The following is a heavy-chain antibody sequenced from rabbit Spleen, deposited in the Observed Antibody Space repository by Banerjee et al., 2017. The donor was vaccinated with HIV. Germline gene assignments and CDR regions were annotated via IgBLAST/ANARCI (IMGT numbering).Heavy chain of an antibody. CDR3: VRDQAGDADYGPYYLNL. J-gene: IGHJ4*01. V-gene: IGHV1S45*01. Sequence: QEQLTETGGGLVKPEGSLTLTCKASGVSLNDKDVMCWVRQAPGKGLEWIGCIYTGSGNTYYASWAKGRFTISKTSSTTVTLQMTSLTAADTATYFCVRDQAGDADYGPYYLNLWGPGTLVT. CDR1: GVSLNDKDV. D-gene: IGHD2-1*01. CDR2: IYTGSGNT.